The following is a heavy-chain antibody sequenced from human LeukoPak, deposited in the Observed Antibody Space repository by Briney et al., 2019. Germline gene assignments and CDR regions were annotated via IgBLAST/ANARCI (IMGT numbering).Heavy chain of an antibody. Sequence: PSETLSLTCTVSGGYISSSSYYWGWIRQPPGKGLEWIGSIYYSGSTYYNPSLKSRVTISVDTSKNQFSLKLSSVTAADTAVYYCARTQMVRGVMPVDYWGQGTLVTVSS. V-gene: IGHV4-39*01. D-gene: IGHD3-10*01. CDR3: ARTQMVRGVMPVDY. CDR2: IYYSGST. J-gene: IGHJ4*02. CDR1: GGYISSSSYY.